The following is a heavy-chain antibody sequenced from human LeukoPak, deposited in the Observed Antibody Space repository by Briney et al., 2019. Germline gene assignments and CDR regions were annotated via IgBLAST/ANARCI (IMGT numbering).Heavy chain of an antibody. J-gene: IGHJ4*02. CDR2: IYTSGST. V-gene: IGHV4-4*07. CDR1: GGSISSYY. Sequence: SETLPFTCTVSGGSISSYYWSWIRQPAGKGLEWIGRIYTSGSTNYNPSLKSRVTMSVDTSKNQFSLKLSSVTAADTAVYYCARSTKYSSSWPYYFDYWGQGTLVTVSS. CDR3: ARSTKYSSSWPYYFDY. D-gene: IGHD6-13*01.